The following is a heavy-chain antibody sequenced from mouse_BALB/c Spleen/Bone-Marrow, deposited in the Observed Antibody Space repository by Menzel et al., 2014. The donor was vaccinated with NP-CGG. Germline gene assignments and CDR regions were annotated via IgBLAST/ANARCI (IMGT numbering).Heavy chain of an antibody. V-gene: IGHV5-6-5*01. D-gene: IGHD2-10*02. Sequence: DVKLQESGGGLVKPGGSLKLSCAASGFSFRSYAMSWVRQTPERRLEWVASIISGGNTYYPDSVKGRFTISRDNARTIIYLQMSSLTSEDTAMYYCARGPSYGNYLYYALDYWGQGTSVTVSS. CDR2: IISGGNT. CDR1: GFSFRSYA. J-gene: IGHJ4*01. CDR3: ARGPSYGNYLYYALDY.